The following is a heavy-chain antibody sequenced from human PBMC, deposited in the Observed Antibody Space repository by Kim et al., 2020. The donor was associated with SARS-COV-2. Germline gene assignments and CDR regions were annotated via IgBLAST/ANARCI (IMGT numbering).Heavy chain of an antibody. Sequence: GGSLRLSCAASGFSFSNYSFNWVRQAPGKGLEWVSSISSDSGFKYYATSVKGRFTISRDDAKNSLYLQMNSLRADDTAVYFCARDYFGINGVRAVSYFDYWGQGTLVTVSS. J-gene: IGHJ4*02. CDR1: GFSFSNYS. CDR3: ARDYFGINGVRAVSYFDY. V-gene: IGHV3-21*06. CDR2: ISSDSGFK. D-gene: IGHD3-10*01.